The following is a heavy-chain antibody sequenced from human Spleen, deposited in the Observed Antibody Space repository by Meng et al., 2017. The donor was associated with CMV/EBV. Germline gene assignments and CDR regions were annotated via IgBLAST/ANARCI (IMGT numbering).Heavy chain of an antibody. V-gene: IGHV1-18*04. D-gene: IGHD1-26*01. J-gene: IGHJ5*02. CDR3: ARDLGGATSSWFDP. CDR1: GYTFIFYY. CDR2: ISAYNGNT. Sequence: ASVKVSCKASGYTFIFYYIHWMRQAPGQGLEWMGWISAYNGNTNYAQKLQGRVTMTTDTSTSTAYMELRSLRSDDTAVYYCARDLGGATSSWFDPWGQGTLVTVSS.